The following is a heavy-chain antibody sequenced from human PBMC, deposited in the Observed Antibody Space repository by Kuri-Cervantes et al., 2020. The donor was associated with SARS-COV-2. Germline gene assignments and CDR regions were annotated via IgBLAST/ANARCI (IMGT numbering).Heavy chain of an antibody. D-gene: IGHD5-18*01. V-gene: IGHV3-23*01. CDR1: GFTFSSYA. Sequence: GGSLRLSCAASGFTFSSYAMGWVRQAPGKGLEWVSGISTSGGSTYYADSVTGRLTISRDNSKNTLYLQMNSLRAEDTAVYYCARDGVPHSAVAYYYSYNMDVWARGPS. CDR3: ARDGVPHSAVAYYYSYNMDV. J-gene: IGHJ6*03. CDR2: ISTSGGST.